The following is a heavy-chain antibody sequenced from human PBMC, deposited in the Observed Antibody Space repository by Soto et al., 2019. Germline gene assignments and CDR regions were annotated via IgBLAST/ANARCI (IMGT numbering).Heavy chain of an antibody. D-gene: IGHD5-12*01. V-gene: IGHV1-3*01. CDR2: INAGNGNT. Sequence: GASVKVCCKASGYAFTRYAMHWVRQAPGQRLEWMGWINAGNGNTKYSQKFQGRFTISRDNSKNALFLQMNSLSAEDTAVYYCARVGGGYEIDYWGQGTLVTVSS. J-gene: IGHJ4*02. CDR3: ARVGGGYEIDY. CDR1: GYAFTRYA.